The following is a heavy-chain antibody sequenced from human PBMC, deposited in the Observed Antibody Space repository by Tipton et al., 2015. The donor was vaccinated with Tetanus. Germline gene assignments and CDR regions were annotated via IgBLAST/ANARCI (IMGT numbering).Heavy chain of an antibody. J-gene: IGHJ4*02. V-gene: IGHV4-4*07. CDR2: VDRSGTT. CDR3: ARSKLLWFGESLSGFDS. Sequence: TLSLTCTVSGVSISGYYWSWIRQPAGKGLEWIGRVDRSGTTTYNPSLKGRVTMSLDTSKNQFSLKLTSVTAADTAVYYCARSKLLWFGESLSGFDSWGQGTLVTVSA. D-gene: IGHD3-10*01. CDR1: GVSISGYY.